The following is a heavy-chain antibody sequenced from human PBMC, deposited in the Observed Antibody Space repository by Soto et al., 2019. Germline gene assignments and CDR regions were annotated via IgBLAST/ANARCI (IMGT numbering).Heavy chain of an antibody. CDR1: GFSFDSFS. J-gene: IGHJ4*02. CDR2: ISSGSGSI. Sequence: EVQLVESGGGLGQPGGSLRLSCAASGFSFDSFSMDWVRQAPGKGLEWVSYISSGSGSIYYADSVKGRFTISRDNAKNSLSLQMNSLRAEDTAVYYCAKLTGGSSWHPLDSWGQGTLVTVSS. V-gene: IGHV3-48*04. D-gene: IGHD6-13*01. CDR3: AKLTGGSSWHPLDS.